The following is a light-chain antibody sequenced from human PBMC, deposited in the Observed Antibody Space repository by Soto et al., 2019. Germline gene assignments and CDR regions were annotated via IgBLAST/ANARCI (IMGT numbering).Light chain of an antibody. CDR2: LGY. CDR3: MQALQTRT. Sequence: DIVMTQSPLSLPVTPGEPASISCRSSQSLLHSNGYNYLDWYLQKPGQSPQLLIYLGYNRASGVPDRFSGSGSGTDFTLKISRVEAEDVGVYYCMQALQTRTFGQGTKVDIK. J-gene: IGKJ1*01. V-gene: IGKV2-28*01. CDR1: QSLLHSNGYNY.